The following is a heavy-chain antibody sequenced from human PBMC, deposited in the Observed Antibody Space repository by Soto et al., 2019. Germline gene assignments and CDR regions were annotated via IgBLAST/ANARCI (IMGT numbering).Heavy chain of an antibody. V-gene: IGHV3-74*01. CDR2: INSDGSST. J-gene: IGHJ6*04. CDR3: ARDGGTIFGVVKMDV. Sequence: EVQLVESGGGLVQPGGSLRLSCAASGFTFSSYWMHWVRQAPGKGLVWVSRINSDGSSTSYADSVKGRFTISRDNAKNTLYQQMNSLRAEDTAVYYGARDGGTIFGVVKMDVWGKGTTVTVSS. CDR1: GFTFSSYW. D-gene: IGHD3-3*01.